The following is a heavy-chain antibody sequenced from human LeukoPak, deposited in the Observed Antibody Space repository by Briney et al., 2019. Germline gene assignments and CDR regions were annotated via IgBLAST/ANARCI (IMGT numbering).Heavy chain of an antibody. V-gene: IGHV3-23*01. CDR1: GFTFSSSA. D-gene: IGHD3-3*01. CDR2: ISASGGST. CDR3: AKVPRGDFWSGYYGGSFDY. J-gene: IGHJ4*02. Sequence: GGSLRLSCAASGFTFSSSAMSWVRQVPGKGLEWVSGISASGGSTSYADSVRGRFTISRDNSKNTLYVQMNSLRDEDTAVYYCAKVPRGDFWSGYYGGSFDYWGQGTLVTVSS.